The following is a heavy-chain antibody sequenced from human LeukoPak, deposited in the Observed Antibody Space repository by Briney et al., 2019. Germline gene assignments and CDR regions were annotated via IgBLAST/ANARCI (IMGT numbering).Heavy chain of an antibody. V-gene: IGHV1-69*05. J-gene: IGHJ1*01. CDR2: IIPIFGTA. CDR3: VSGYYDSSGYTFQH. Sequence: SSVKVSCKASGGTFSSYAISWVRQAPGQGLEWMGGIIPIFGTANYAQKFQGRVTITTDESTSTAYMELSSLRSEDTAVYYCVSGYYDSSGYTFQHWGQGTLVTVSS. D-gene: IGHD3-22*01. CDR1: GGTFSSYA.